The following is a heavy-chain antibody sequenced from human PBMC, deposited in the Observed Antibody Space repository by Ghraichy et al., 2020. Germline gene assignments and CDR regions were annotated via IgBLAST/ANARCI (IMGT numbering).Heavy chain of an antibody. J-gene: IGHJ5*02. CDR3: VKGASKYQLLENWFDP. CDR1: GFTFSSYA. Sequence: GGSLRLSCSASGFTFSSYAMHWVRQAPGKGLEYVSAISSNGGSTYYADSVKGRFTISRDNSKNTLYLQMSSLRAEDTAVYYCVKGASKYQLLENWFDPWGQGTLVTVSS. V-gene: IGHV3-64D*09. D-gene: IGHD2-2*01. CDR2: ISSNGGST.